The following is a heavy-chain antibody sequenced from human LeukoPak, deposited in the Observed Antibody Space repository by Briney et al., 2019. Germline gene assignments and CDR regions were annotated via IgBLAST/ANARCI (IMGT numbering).Heavy chain of an antibody. J-gene: IGHJ5*02. CDR1: GYSFTNYW. Sequence: GESLKISCKGSGYSFTNYWIGWVRQMPGKGVEWMGIIYPGDSDTRYSSSFQGQVTISADKSISTAYLQWSSLKASDTAMYYCARQRYYYSSGQFDPWAREPWSPSPQ. V-gene: IGHV5-51*01. CDR3: ARQRYYYSSGQFDP. CDR2: IYPGDSDT. D-gene: IGHD3-22*01.